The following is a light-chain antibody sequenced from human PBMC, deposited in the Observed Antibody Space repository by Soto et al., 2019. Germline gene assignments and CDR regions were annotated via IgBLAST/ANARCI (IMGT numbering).Light chain of an antibody. J-gene: IGLJ1*01. V-gene: IGLV2-14*01. CDR1: SSDVGGYKY. CDR3: SSYTSSSSYV. Sequence: QSVLTQPASVSGSPGQSITISCTGTSSDVGGYKYFSWYQQHPDKAPKLIIYDVTNRPSGISNRFSGSKSGNTASLTISGLQAEDEADYYCSSYTSSSSYVFGTGTQLTVL. CDR2: DVT.